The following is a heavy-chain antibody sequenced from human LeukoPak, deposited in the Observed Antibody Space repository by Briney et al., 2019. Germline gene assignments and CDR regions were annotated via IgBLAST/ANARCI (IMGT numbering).Heavy chain of an antibody. CDR1: GFTFDDYA. D-gene: IGHD3-10*01. V-gene: IGHV3-9*01. CDR3: AKVSPTGIGAFDY. CDR2: ISWNSGSI. J-gene: IGHJ4*02. Sequence: GRSLRLSCAASGFTFDDYAMHWVRHAPGKGLEWVSGISWNSGSIGYADSVKGRFTISRDNAKNSLYLQMNSLRAEDTALYYCAKVSPTGIGAFDYWGQGTLVTVSS.